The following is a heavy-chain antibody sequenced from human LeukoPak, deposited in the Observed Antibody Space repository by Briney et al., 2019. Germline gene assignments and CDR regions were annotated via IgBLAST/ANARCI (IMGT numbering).Heavy chain of an antibody. CDR3: ARESSGLLGFDY. D-gene: IGHD2-21*02. J-gene: IGHJ4*02. CDR1: GLTFSDYS. CDR2: ISSSSDII. V-gene: IGHV3-48*01. Sequence: GGSLRLSRAASGLTFSDYSMNWVRQAPGKGLEWISYISSSSDIIYNADSVKGRFTISRDNAKNSLYLQMNSLKAEDTAVYYCARESSGLLGFDYWGQGTLVTVSS.